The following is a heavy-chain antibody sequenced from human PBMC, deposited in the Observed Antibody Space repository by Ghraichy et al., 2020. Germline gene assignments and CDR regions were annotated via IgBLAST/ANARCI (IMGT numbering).Heavy chain of an antibody. J-gene: IGHJ3*02. Sequence: SETLSLTCTVYGVSISSYYGSWIRQPPGKGLEWIGYIYYSGSTNYNPSLKSRVTISVDTSKNQFSLKLSSVTAADTAVYYCASSSWFPDAFDIWGQGTMVTVSS. CDR2: IYYSGST. CDR1: GVSISSYY. V-gene: IGHV4-59*01. D-gene: IGHD6-13*01. CDR3: ASSSWFPDAFDI.